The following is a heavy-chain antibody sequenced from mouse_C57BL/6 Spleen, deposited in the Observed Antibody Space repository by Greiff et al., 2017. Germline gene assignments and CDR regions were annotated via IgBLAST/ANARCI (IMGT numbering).Heavy chain of an antibody. V-gene: IGHV5-4*01. CDR1: GFTFSSYA. Sequence: EVQVVESGGGLVKPGGSLKLSCAASGFTFSSYAMSWVRQTPEKRLEWVATISAGGSYTYYPDNVKGRFTISRDNAKNNLYLQMSHLKSEDTARYYCARDVGYCGAMDYWGQGTSVTVSS. J-gene: IGHJ4*01. CDR3: ARDVGYCGAMDY. CDR2: ISAGGSYT.